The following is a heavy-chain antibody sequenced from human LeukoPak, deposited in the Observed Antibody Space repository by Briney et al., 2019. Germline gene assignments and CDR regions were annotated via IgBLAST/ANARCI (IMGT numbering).Heavy chain of an antibody. CDR1: GFTFSSYA. D-gene: IGHD4-17*01. Sequence: GRSLRLSCAASGFTFSSYAMHWVRQAPGKGLEWVAVISYDGSNKYYADSVKGRFTISRDNSKNTLYLQMNSLRAEDTAVYYCAKAATVTTLDYWGQGTLVTVSS. CDR2: ISYDGSNK. V-gene: IGHV3-30-3*01. CDR3: AKAATVTTLDY. J-gene: IGHJ4*02.